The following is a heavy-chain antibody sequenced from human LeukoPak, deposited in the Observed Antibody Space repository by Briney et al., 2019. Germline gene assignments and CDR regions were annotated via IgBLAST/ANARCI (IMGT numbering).Heavy chain of an antibody. V-gene: IGHV4-34*01. CDR3: ARGPTRLNYGSSGYYSGFDY. D-gene: IGHD3-22*01. J-gene: IGHJ4*02. CDR1: GGSFSGYY. Sequence: SETLSLTCAVYGGSFSGYYWSWIRQPPGKGLEWIGEINHSGSTNYNPSLKSRVTISVDTSKNQFSLKLSSVTAADTAVYYCARGPTRLNYGSSGYYSGFDYWGQGTLVTVSS. CDR2: INHSGST.